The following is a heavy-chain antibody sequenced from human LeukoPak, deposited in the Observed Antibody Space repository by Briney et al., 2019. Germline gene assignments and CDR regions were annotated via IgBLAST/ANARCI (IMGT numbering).Heavy chain of an antibody. CDR2: IYYSGST. D-gene: IGHD6-13*01. V-gene: IGHV4-59*01. J-gene: IGHJ4*02. CDR3: ARGGVIAAAGNTFDY. CDR1: GGSISSYY. Sequence: SETLSLTCTVSGGSISSYYWSWIRQPPGKGLEWIGYIYYSGSTNYNPSLKSRVTISVDTSKNQFSLKLSSVTAADTAVYYCARGGVIAAAGNTFDYWGQGTLVTVSS.